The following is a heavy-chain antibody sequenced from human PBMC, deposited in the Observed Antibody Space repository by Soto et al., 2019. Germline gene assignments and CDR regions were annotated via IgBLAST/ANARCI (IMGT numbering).Heavy chain of an antibody. V-gene: IGHV1-18*01. J-gene: IGHJ3*02. CDR2: ISAYNGNT. D-gene: IGHD2-8*01. Sequence: GASVKVSCKASGYTFTSYGISWVRQAPGQGLEWMGWISAYNGNTNYAQKLQGRVTMTTDTSTSTAYMELRSLRSDDTAVYYCALSYCTNGVCYYAADAFDIWGQGTMVTVSS. CDR3: ALSYCTNGVCYYAADAFDI. CDR1: GYTFTSYG.